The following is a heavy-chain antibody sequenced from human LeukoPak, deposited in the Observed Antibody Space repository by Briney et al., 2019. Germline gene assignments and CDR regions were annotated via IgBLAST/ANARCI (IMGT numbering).Heavy chain of an antibody. CDR2: INHSGST. D-gene: IGHD1-14*01. CDR1: GGSFSGYY. CDR3: ARGPAYHYFDY. V-gene: IGHV4-34*01. Sequence: PSETLSLTCAVYGGSFSGYYWSWIRQPPGKGLEWIGEINHSGSTNYNPSLKSRVTISVDTSKNQFSLKLSSVTAADTAVYYCARGPAYHYFDYWGQGTLVTVSS. J-gene: IGHJ4*02.